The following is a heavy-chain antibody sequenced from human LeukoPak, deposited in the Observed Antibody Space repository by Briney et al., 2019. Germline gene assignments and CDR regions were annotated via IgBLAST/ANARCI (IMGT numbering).Heavy chain of an antibody. D-gene: IGHD4-17*01. CDR1: GGSFSGYY. V-gene: IGHV4-30-4*08. J-gene: IGHJ3*02. Sequence: SETLSLTCAVYGGSFSGYYWSWIRQPPGKGLEWIGYVYYSGSTYYNPSLKSRVTISVDTSKNQFSLKLSSVTAADTAVYYCAREGTTVTRRGDAFDIWGQGTMVTVST. CDR3: AREGTTVTRRGDAFDI. CDR2: VYYSGST.